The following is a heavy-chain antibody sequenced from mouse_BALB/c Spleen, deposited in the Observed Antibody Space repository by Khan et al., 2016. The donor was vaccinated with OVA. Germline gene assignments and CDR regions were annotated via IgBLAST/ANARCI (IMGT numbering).Heavy chain of an antibody. D-gene: IGHD1-1*01. CDR2: INPSTGYT. CDR1: GYTFTSYW. Sequence: QIQLVQSGAELAKPGASVKMSCKASGYTFTSYWMHWVKQRPGQGLEWIGYINPSTGYTEYNQRFKDKATLTADKSSSTAYMQLSSLTSEESAVYYCANHGSSSAWLTYWGQGTLSLSLQ. CDR3: ANHGSSSAWLTY. V-gene: IGHV1-7*01. J-gene: IGHJ3*01.